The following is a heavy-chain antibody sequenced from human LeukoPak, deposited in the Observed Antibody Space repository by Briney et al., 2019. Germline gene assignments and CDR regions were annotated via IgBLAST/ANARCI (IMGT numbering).Heavy chain of an antibody. J-gene: IGHJ4*02. Sequence: GGSLRLSCAASGFTFSSYAMSWVRQAPGKGLGGASAISGSGGSTYYADSVKGRFTISRDNSKNTLYLQMNSLRAEDTAVYYCAKEEGAHHGGSDYWGQGTLVTVSS. CDR2: ISGSGGST. CDR3: AKEEGAHHGGSDY. V-gene: IGHV3-23*01. D-gene: IGHD2-15*01. CDR1: GFTFSSYA.